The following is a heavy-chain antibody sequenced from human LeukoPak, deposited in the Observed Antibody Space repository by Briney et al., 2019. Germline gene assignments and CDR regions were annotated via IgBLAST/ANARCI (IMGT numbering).Heavy chain of an antibody. V-gene: IGHV3-48*04. CDR1: GLSLSSNN. J-gene: IGHJ2*01. Sequence: GGSLRLSCAASGLSLSSNNMHWVRQAPGGGLDWLSYISAGSGTVFSADSVKGRFSISRDNARESLFLQMNSLRVDDTAVYYCTKDLGLRRMIWGRGTLVIVSS. CDR2: ISAGSGTV. D-gene: IGHD1-14*01. CDR3: TKDLGLRRMI.